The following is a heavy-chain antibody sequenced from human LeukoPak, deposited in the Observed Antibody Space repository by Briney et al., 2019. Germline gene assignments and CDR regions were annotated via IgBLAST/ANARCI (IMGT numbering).Heavy chain of an antibody. J-gene: IGHJ6*02. Sequence: SVKVSCKASGGTFSSYAISWVRQAPGQGLEWMGRIIPILGIANYAQKFQGRVTITADKSTSTAYMELSSLRSEDTAVYYCARTNYYDSSGYQGAGTYYYGMDVWGQGTTVTVSS. V-gene: IGHV1-69*04. CDR2: IIPILGIA. D-gene: IGHD3-22*01. CDR3: ARTNYYDSSGYQGAGTYYYGMDV. CDR1: GGTFSSYA.